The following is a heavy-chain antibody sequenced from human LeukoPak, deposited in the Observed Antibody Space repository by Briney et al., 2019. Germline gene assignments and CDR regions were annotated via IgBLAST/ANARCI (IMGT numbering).Heavy chain of an antibody. CDR2: INSDGSST. CDR3: ARAGAYGRYYYYYYMDV. V-gene: IGHV3-74*01. CDR1: GFTFSSYW. Sequence: PGGSLRLSCAASGFTFSSYWMHWVRQAPGKGLVWVSRINSDGSSTSYADSVKGRFTISRDNAKNTLYLQMNSLRAEDTAVYYCARAGAYGRYYYYYYMDVWGKGTTVTISS. D-gene: IGHD3-10*01. J-gene: IGHJ6*03.